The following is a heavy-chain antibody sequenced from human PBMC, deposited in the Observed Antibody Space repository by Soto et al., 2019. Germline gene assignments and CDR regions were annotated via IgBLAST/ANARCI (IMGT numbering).Heavy chain of an antibody. J-gene: IGHJ5*02. Sequence: QVQLVQSGAEVKKPGASVKVSCKASGYTFTSYGITCVRQAPGQGLEWMGWISAYNGNTNYAQNLQGRDTMTTETSTSTAYMELRSLRSDDTAVYYCAREGIAAAGMDSWFDPWGQGTLVTVSS. CDR1: GYTFTSYG. CDR2: ISAYNGNT. CDR3: AREGIAAAGMDSWFDP. D-gene: IGHD6-13*01. V-gene: IGHV1-18*01.